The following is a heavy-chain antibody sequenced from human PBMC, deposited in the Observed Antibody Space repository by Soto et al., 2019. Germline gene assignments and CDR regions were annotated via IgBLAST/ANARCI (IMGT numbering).Heavy chain of an antibody. CDR1: GQSFSGHS. J-gene: IGHJ4*02. CDR2: INESGST. Sequence: QVQLQQWGAGLVKPSETLSLSCAVYGQSFSGHSWAWIRQPPGKGLEWIGEINESGSTYYNPSLKGRVTISTDTSNNQFSMKLTSVSAADTAAYFCARGSGIVALPGERADVKYDYWGQGTLVNVSS. V-gene: IGHV4-34*01. CDR3: ARGSGIVALPGERADVKYDY. D-gene: IGHD2-21*01.